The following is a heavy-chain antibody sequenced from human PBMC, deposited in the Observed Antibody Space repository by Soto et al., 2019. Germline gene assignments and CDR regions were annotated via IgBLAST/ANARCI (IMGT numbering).Heavy chain of an antibody. D-gene: IGHD4-17*01. CDR2: ISYDGSNK. CDR1: GFTFSSYA. Sequence: QPGGSLRLSCAASGFTFSSYAMHWVRQAPGKGLEWVAVISYDGSNKYYADSVKGRFTISRDNSKNTLYLQMNSLRAEDTAVYYCARGLTVTTSFDYWGQGTLVTVSS. V-gene: IGHV3-30-3*01. CDR3: ARGLTVTTSFDY. J-gene: IGHJ4*02.